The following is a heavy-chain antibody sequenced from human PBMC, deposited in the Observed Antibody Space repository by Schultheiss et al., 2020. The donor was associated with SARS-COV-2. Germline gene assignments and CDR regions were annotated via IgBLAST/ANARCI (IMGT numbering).Heavy chain of an antibody. D-gene: IGHD2-8*01. CDR1: GGSISSGGYY. CDR2: IYYSGST. V-gene: IGHV4-31*03. J-gene: IGHJ5*02. Sequence: SQTLSLTCTVSGGSISSGGYYWSWIRQHPGKGLEWIGYIYYSGSTYYNPSLKSRVTISVDTSKNQFSLKLSSVTAADTAVYYCARVSYAADERRVTWFDPWGQGTLVTVSS. CDR3: ARVSYAADERRVTWFDP.